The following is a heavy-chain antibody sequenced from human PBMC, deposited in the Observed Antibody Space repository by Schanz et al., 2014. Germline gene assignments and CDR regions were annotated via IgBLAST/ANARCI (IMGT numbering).Heavy chain of an antibody. V-gene: IGHV3-66*01. Sequence: EVPLVESGGCLVQPGGSLRLSCAASGFTVSSNYMSWVRQAPGKGLEWVSVIYTSGSTYYADSVRGRFTFSRDNSKNTLYLQMNSLRAEDTAVYYCARRKHAFDIWGQGTMVTVSS. CDR1: GFTVSSNY. CDR3: ARRKHAFDI. J-gene: IGHJ3*02. CDR2: IYTSGST.